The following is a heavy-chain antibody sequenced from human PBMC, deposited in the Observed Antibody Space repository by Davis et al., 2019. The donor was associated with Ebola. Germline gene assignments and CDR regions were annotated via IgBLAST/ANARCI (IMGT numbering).Heavy chain of an antibody. CDR2: TYYKSKWYN. D-gene: IGHD5-12*01. J-gene: IGHJ6*04. CDR1: GDSVSSAG. CDR3: ARGWLRSGLDV. Sequence: HSQTLSLTCAISGDSVSSAGWNWIRQSPSRGLEWLGRTYYKSKWYNDYAASVKSRITINPDTAKNQFSLHLNSVTPEDTAVYYCARGWLRSGLDVWGKGAAVIVSS. V-gene: IGHV6-1*01.